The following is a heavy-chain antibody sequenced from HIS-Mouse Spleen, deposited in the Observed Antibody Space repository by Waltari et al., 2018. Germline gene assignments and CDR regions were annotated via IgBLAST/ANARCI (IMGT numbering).Heavy chain of an antibody. V-gene: IGHV4-39*07. CDR3: ARDPRWNDGIDY. Sequence: QLQLQESGPGLVKPSETLSLTCTVSGGSLSSSSYYWGWIRQPPGKGLEWIGRIYCRWITYYNPALKSLVTISVDTSKNQFSLKLSSVTAADTAVYYCARDPRWNDGIDYWGQGTLVTVSS. D-gene: IGHD1-1*01. J-gene: IGHJ4*02. CDR2: IYCRWIT. CDR1: GGSLSSSSYY.